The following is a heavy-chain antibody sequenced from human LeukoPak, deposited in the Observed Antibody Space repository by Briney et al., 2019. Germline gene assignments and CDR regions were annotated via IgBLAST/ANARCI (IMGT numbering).Heavy chain of an antibody. CDR1: GYTFTNYG. J-gene: IGHJ4*02. V-gene: IGHV1-18*01. Sequence: ASVKVSCKASGYTFTNYGISWVRQAPGQGLEWMGWISAYNGHTKYAQKVQGRVTMTRDTSTSTAYMELRSLRSDDTAVYYCARREQWLVGDDYWGQGTLVTVSS. CDR2: ISAYNGHT. CDR3: ARREQWLVGDDY. D-gene: IGHD6-19*01.